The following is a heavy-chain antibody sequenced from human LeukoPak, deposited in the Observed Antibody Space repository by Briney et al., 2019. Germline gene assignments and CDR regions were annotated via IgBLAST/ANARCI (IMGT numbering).Heavy chain of an antibody. V-gene: IGHV1-18*04. D-gene: IGHD6-13*01. Sequence: GASVKVSCKASGYTFTSYGISWVRQAPGQGLEWMGWISAYNGNTNYAQKLQGRVTMTTDTSTSTAYMELRSLRSDDTAVYYCARDLSRGVAAAGTSRRFDYWGQGNLVTVSS. CDR3: ARDLSRGVAAAGTSRRFDY. CDR1: GYTFTSYG. CDR2: ISAYNGNT. J-gene: IGHJ4*02.